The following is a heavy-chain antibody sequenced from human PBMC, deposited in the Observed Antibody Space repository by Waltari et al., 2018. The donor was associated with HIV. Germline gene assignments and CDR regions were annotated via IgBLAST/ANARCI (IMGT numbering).Heavy chain of an antibody. CDR1: KDSLSSNSAA. CDR2: TFYRSQWRF. Sequence: QVRLQQSGPGLMKTSQTLSLTCDISKDSLSSNSAAWNWVRRSPSLGFEWLGKTFYRSQWRFDYAGSLKGRLSISVDIAMNQFSLHLTSLIPDDTATYYCVRDSYGFDIWGQGSPVNV. CDR3: VRDSYGFDI. J-gene: IGHJ6*01. V-gene: IGHV6-1*02.